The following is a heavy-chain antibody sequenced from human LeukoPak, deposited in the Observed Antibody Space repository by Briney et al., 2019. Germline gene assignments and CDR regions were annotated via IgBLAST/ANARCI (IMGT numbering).Heavy chain of an antibody. CDR3: ASSIVRGGYGDYDY. Sequence: PGRSLRLSCAASGFTFSDYVMSWVRQAPGKGLEWVSAISGSGDSTYYSDSVKARFTSSRDNSRNTLYLQIHSLRVEDTAIYYCASSIVRGGYGDYDYWGQGTLVTVSS. V-gene: IGHV3-23*01. CDR1: GFTFSDYV. J-gene: IGHJ4*02. D-gene: IGHD3-10*01. CDR2: ISGSGDST.